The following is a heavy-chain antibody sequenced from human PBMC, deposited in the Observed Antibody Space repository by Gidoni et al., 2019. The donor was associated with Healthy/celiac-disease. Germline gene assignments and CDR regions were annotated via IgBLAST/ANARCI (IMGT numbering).Heavy chain of an antibody. J-gene: IGHJ4*02. D-gene: IGHD4-17*01. CDR3: ARRLRTTVVTMFDY. V-gene: IGHV4-39*01. Sequence: QLQLQESGPGLVKPSETLSLTCTVSGGSISRSSYYWGWIRQPPGKGLDWIGSIYYSGSTYYNPYLKSRVTISVDTSKNQFSLKLSSVTAADTAVYYCARRLRTTVVTMFDYWGQGTLVTVSS. CDR1: GGSISRSSYY. CDR2: IYYSGST.